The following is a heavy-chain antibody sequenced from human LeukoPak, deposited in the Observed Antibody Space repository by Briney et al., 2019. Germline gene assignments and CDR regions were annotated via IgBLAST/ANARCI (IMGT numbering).Heavy chain of an antibody. Sequence: PGGSLRLSCVASGFTFDDYAMHWVRQAPGKGLEWVSGTSWNSGNIAYADSVKGRFTISRDNSKNSLYLQMNSLRTEDTALYYCAKDAYCSGGSCYPLFDYWGQGTLVTVSS. CDR2: TSWNSGNI. V-gene: IGHV3-9*01. J-gene: IGHJ4*02. CDR1: GFTFDDYA. CDR3: AKDAYCSGGSCYPLFDY. D-gene: IGHD2-15*01.